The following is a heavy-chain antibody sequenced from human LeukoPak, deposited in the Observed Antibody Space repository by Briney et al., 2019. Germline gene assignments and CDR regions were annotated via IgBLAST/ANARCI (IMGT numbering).Heavy chain of an antibody. Sequence: SETLSLTCTVSGGSISSSSYYWGWIRQPPGKGPEWIGSIYYSGSTYYNPSLKSRVTISVDTSKNQFSLKLSSVTAADTAVYYCAQDTAMVWYYYGMDVWGQGTTVTVSS. CDR1: GGSISSSSYY. CDR2: IYYSGST. CDR3: AQDTAMVWYYYGMDV. D-gene: IGHD5-18*01. J-gene: IGHJ6*02. V-gene: IGHV4-39*01.